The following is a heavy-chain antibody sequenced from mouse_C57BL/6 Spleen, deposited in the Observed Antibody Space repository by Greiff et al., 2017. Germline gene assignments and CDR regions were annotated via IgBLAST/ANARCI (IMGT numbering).Heavy chain of an antibody. V-gene: IGHV1-81*01. J-gene: IGHJ2*01. CDR3: ARGDDGYPLDY. Sequence: VKLQESGAELARPGASVKLSCKASGYTFTSYGISWVKQRTGQGLEWIGEIYPRSGNTYYNEKFKGKATLTADKSSSTAYLELRSLTSEDSAVYFCARGDDGYPLDYWGQGTTLTVSS. CDR1: GYTFTSYG. D-gene: IGHD2-3*01. CDR2: IYPRSGNT.